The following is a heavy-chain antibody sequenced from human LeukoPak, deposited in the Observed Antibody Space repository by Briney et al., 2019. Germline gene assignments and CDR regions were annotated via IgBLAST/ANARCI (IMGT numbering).Heavy chain of an antibody. V-gene: IGHV3-48*01. Sequence: GGSLRLSCAASGFTFSSYSMNWVRQAPGKGLEWVSYISSSSTTIYYADSVKGRFTISRDNAKNSLYLQMNSLRAEDTAVYYCARDGGYCSSTNCYLGVWGQGTMVTVSS. CDR1: GFTFSSYS. D-gene: IGHD2-2*01. CDR3: ARDGGYCSSTNCYLGV. CDR2: ISSSSTTI. J-gene: IGHJ3*01.